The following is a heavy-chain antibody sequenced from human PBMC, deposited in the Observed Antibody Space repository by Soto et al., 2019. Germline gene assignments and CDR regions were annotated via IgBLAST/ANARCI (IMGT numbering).Heavy chain of an antibody. D-gene: IGHD3-22*01. Sequence: QVQLVQSGAEVKKPGASVKVSCKASGYTFTSYYMHWVRQAPGQGLEWMGIINPSGGSTSYAQKFQGRVTMTRDTYTSTVYRERSSLRSEDTAVYYCAREFDYDSSGYYYAFDIWGQGTMVTVSS. V-gene: IGHV1-46*01. J-gene: IGHJ3*02. CDR2: INPSGGST. CDR3: AREFDYDSSGYYYAFDI. CDR1: GYTFTSYY.